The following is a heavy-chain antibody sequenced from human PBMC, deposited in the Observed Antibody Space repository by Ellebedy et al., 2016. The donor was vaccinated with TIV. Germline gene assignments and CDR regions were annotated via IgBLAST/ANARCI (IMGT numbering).Heavy chain of an antibody. CDR3: ARHLSGYSVLIDY. J-gene: IGHJ4*02. CDR1: GGSISSSNW. D-gene: IGHD5-12*01. CDR2: IYHSGST. V-gene: IGHV4-4*02. Sequence: MPSETLSLTCAVPGGSISSSNWWRWVRQPPGKGLDWIGEIYHSGSTNYHPSLKSRVTRSVDKSKNQLSMKLSSVTASDTAVYYCARHLSGYSVLIDYWGQGTLVTVSS.